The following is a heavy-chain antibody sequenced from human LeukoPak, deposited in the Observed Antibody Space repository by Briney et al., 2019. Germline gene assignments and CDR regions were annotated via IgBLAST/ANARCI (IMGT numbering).Heavy chain of an antibody. D-gene: IGHD3-10*01. CDR1: GYTFTSYY. CDR2: INPSGGST. V-gene: IGHV1-46*01. Sequence: ASVKVSFKASGYTFTSYYMHWVRQAPGQGLEWMGIINPSGGSTSYAQKFQGRVTMTRDTSTSTVYMELSSLRSEDTAVYYCARAITMVRGVIWWFDPWGQGTLVTVSS. J-gene: IGHJ5*02. CDR3: ARAITMVRGVIWWFDP.